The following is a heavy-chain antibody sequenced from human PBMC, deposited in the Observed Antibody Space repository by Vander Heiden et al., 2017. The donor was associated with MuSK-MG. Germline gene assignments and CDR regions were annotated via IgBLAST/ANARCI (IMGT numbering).Heavy chain of an antibody. D-gene: IGHD6-19*01. V-gene: IGHV4-39*01. CDR2: LYYSGST. J-gene: IGHJ4*02. CDR3: ARNAVIISSGWYYFDY. Sequence: QLQLQESGPGLVKPSATLSLTCTVSGCSISSSGCYWGWIRQPPGKGLEWIGSLYYSGSTDYNPPLKSRVTISVDTAKNQFSLKLSSVTAADTAVYYCARNAVIISSGWYYFDYWGQGTLVTVSS. CDR1: GCSISSSGCY.